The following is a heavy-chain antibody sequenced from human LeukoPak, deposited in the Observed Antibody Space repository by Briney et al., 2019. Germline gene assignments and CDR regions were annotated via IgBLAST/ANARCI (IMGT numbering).Heavy chain of an antibody. CDR1: GGSFSGYY. CDR3: ARVKTTMIVATRAFDI. V-gene: IGHV4-34*01. Sequence: PSETLSLICAVYGGSFSGYYWSWIRQSPGKGLEWIGEIYHSGSTNSNASLKSRVTISVDTSKNQFSLKLSSVTAADTAVYYCARVKTTMIVATRAFDIWGQGTMVTVSS. J-gene: IGHJ3*02. CDR2: IYHSGST. D-gene: IGHD3-22*01.